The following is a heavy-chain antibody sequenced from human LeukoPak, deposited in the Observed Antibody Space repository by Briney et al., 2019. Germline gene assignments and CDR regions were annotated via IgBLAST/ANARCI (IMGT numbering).Heavy chain of an antibody. CDR3: ARHYYDSSGSRRHYYFDY. J-gene: IGHJ4*02. V-gene: IGHV4-39*01. CDR2: VRYSGKT. Sequence: SETLSLTCTVSGGSISSSSDYWGWFRQPPGKGLEWIGSVRYSGKTYYNPSLKSRLTMSVDTSKSQFSLKLSSVTAAETAVYFCARHYYDSSGSRRHYYFDYWGQGTLVTVSS. D-gene: IGHD3-22*01. CDR1: GGSISSSSDY.